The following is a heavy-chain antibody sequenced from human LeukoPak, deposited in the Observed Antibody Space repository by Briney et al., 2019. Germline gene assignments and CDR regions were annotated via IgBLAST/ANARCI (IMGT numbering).Heavy chain of an antibody. Sequence: PGGSLRLSCTASGFTFSGYWMNRVRHTPGKGLVGVSRIGSDGGSTTYANSVKGRFTISRDNAKNTLYLQMTSLRAEDTAVYYCARGGSGNFYYWGQGTLVTVSS. CDR3: ARGGSGNFYY. CDR2: IGSDGGST. D-gene: IGHD1-26*01. CDR1: GFTFSGYW. V-gene: IGHV3-74*03. J-gene: IGHJ4*02.